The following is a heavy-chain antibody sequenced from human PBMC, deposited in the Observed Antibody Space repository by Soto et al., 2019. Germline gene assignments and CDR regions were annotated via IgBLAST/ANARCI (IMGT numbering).Heavy chain of an antibody. J-gene: IGHJ4*02. CDR2: IGGGGDYT. CDR3: AKGRGSDSLAILHY. V-gene: IGHV3-23*01. Sequence: GGSLRLSCAAFGFTFSSYAMSWVRQAPGKGLEWVSGIGGGGDYTYYADPVKGRFSVSKDNSKNTLYLQMNSLRPEDTAIYYCAKGRGSDSLAILHYWGQGTLVTVSS. D-gene: IGHD2-21*01. CDR1: GFTFSSYA.